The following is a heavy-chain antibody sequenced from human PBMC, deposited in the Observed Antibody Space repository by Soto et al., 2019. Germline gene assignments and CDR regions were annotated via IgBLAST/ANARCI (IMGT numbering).Heavy chain of an antibody. CDR2: ISYDGSKE. CDR1: EFTFSNYG. J-gene: IGHJ3*02. Sequence: PGGSLRLSCAASEFTFSNYGMHWVRQAPGKGLEWVALISYDGSKEFYSDSVKGRFSISRDNSKNTLSLQMNSLRAEDTAVYYCAKDAGPSGYCRGDSCSYAFDIRGEGRMVTVS. D-gene: IGHD2-21*01. CDR3: AKDAGPSGYCRGDSCSYAFDI. V-gene: IGHV3-30*18.